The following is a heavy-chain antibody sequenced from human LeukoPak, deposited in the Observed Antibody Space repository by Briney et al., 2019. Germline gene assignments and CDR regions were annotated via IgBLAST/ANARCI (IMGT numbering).Heavy chain of an antibody. CDR1: GYTFTSYD. CDR2: MNPNSGNT. J-gene: IGHJ4*02. D-gene: IGHD4-17*01. V-gene: IGHV1-8*03. Sequence: ASVKVSCKASGYTFTSYDINWVRQATGQGLEWMGWMNPNSGNTGYAQKFQGRVTITRNTAINPAYMELSSLRSEDTAVYYCARVGTVTLYYFDYWGQGTLVTVSS. CDR3: ARVGTVTLYYFDY.